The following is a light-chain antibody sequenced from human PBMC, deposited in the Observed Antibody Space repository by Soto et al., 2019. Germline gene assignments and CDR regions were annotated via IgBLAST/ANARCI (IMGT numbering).Light chain of an antibody. CDR2: WAS. V-gene: IGKV4-1*01. Sequence: DTVMTQSPDSLAVSLGERATINCKSSQSLLYSSNNENYLAWYQQKPGQPPQLLIYWASTREYGVPDRFSGSGSGTDFNLTISSLQAEDVAVYYCQQYYSAPYTFGQGTKLEIK. CDR3: QQYYSAPYT. CDR1: QSLLYSSNNENY. J-gene: IGKJ2*01.